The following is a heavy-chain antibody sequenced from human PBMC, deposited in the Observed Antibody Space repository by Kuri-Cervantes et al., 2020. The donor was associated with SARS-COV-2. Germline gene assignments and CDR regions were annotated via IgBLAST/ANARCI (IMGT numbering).Heavy chain of an antibody. CDR1: GFTFSSYA. CDR2: ISGSGGST. V-gene: IGHV3-23*01. CDR3: VRGSYCGGDCYSGWYFDL. Sequence: GGSLRLSCAASGFTFSSYAMSWVRQAPGKGLEWVSAISGSGGSTYYADSVKGRFTISRDNSKNTLYLQMNSLRAEDTAVYYCVRGSYCGGDCYSGWYFDLWGRGTLVTVSS. J-gene: IGHJ2*01. D-gene: IGHD2-21*02.